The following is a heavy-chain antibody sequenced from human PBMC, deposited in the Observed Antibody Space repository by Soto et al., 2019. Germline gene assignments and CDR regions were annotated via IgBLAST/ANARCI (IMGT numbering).Heavy chain of an antibody. V-gene: IGHV4-30-2*01. J-gene: IGHJ4*02. CDR2: IYHSGST. Sequence: RQPPGKGLEWIGYIYHSGSTYYNPSLKSRVTISVDRSKNQFSLKLSSVTAADTAVYYCARAVTSRYYFDYWGQGTLVTVSS. D-gene: IGHD2-2*01. CDR3: ARAVTSRYYFDY.